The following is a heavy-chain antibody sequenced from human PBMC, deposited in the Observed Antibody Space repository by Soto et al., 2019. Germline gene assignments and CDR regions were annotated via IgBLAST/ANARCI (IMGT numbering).Heavy chain of an antibody. CDR2: ISYDGSNK. Sequence: PGGSLRLSCAASGFTFSSYGMHWVRQAPGKGLEWVAVISYDGSNKYYADSVKGRFTISRDNSKNTLYLQMNSLRAEDTAVYYCASDPDSSGYYLNWFDPWGQGTLVTVSS. J-gene: IGHJ5*02. CDR1: GFTFSSYG. V-gene: IGHV3-30*19. CDR3: ASDPDSSGYYLNWFDP. D-gene: IGHD3-22*01.